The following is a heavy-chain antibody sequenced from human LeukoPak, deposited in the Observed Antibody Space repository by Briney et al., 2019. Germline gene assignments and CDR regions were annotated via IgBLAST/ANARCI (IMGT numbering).Heavy chain of an antibody. CDR3: TTAPYCSGGSCYGDYYYYGMDV. CDR1: GFTFSGSA. CDR2: LRRKAHNYAT. Sequence: GGSLRLSCAASGFTFSGSAMHWVRQASGKGLEWVGRLRRKAHNYATSYAASVKGRFTISRDDSKNTAYLQMNSLKTEDTAVYYCTTAPYCSGGSCYGDYYYYGMDVWGQGTTVTVSS. V-gene: IGHV3-73*01. J-gene: IGHJ6*02. D-gene: IGHD2-15*01.